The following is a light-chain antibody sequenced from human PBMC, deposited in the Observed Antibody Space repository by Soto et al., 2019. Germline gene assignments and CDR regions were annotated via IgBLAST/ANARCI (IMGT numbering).Light chain of an antibody. CDR1: QSVSSSY. Sequence: EIVLTQSPGTLSLSPGERATLSCTASQSVSSSYLAWYQQKPGQAPRLLIYGASTRATGIPDRFSGRGCGTDFTLTISRLEPQHFAVYSCKQYGPSPPGFTFGPGNKVDVK. J-gene: IGKJ3*01. CDR3: KQYGPSPPGFT. V-gene: IGKV3-20*01. CDR2: GAS.